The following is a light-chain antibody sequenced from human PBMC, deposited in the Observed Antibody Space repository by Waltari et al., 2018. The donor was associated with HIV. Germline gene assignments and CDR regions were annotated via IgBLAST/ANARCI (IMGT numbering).Light chain of an antibody. V-gene: IGLV2-11*01. CDR1: SSDIGAYNY. CDR2: DVT. J-gene: IGLJ2*01. CDR3: CSRAGRNPV. Sequence: QSALTQPRSVSGSPGQSVTISCTGTSSDIGAYNYVSWYQQHPGKVPKIIIYDVTERPSGVPDRYCGLKSGNTASLTISGLQADDEADYYCCSRAGRNPVFGGGTKLTVL.